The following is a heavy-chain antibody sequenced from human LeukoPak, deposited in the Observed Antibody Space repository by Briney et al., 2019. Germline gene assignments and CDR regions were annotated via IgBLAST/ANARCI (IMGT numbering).Heavy chain of an antibody. CDR1: GFTFSSYA. D-gene: IGHD2-2*01. V-gene: IGHV3-23*01. J-gene: IGHJ4*02. Sequence: GGSLRLSCAAFGFTFSSYAMSWVRQAPGKGPELVSAISGSGGNTYYADSVKGRFTISRDNSKNTLFLQMNSLRAEDTAVYYCARNLGVIVPAAAFDYWGQGTLVTVSS. CDR2: ISGSGGNT. CDR3: ARNLGVIVPAAAFDY.